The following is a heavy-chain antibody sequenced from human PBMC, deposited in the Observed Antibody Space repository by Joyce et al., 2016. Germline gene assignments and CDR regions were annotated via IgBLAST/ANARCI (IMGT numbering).Heavy chain of an antibody. V-gene: IGHV4-59*08. CDR1: GDSISSSS. CDR2: ISNSGST. CDR3: ARIMTAGTTIGFDF. J-gene: IGHJ3*01. Sequence: QVQLLESGPGLVKPSETLSLICTVSGDSISSSSWSCIRQPPGKELEGIGNISNSGSTNYNPSLKSRVTIAGETSKNQFSLKLSAVTAADTAVYYCARIMTAGTTIGFDFWGQGTPVTVSS. D-gene: IGHD4-17*01.